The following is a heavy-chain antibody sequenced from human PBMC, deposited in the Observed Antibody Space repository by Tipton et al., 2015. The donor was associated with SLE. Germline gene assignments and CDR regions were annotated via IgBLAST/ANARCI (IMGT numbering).Heavy chain of an antibody. CDR3: ARGGGPWGYYFDN. Sequence: LRLSCAVYGGSFSGYYWSWIRQSPGKGLEWIGEINHSGSTNYNPSLKSRVTISVDTSKKQFSLKVSSVTAADTAVYYCARGGGPWGYYFDNWGQGNLVTVSS. CDR1: GGSFSGYY. D-gene: IGHD1-26*01. V-gene: IGHV4-34*01. CDR2: INHSGST. J-gene: IGHJ4*02.